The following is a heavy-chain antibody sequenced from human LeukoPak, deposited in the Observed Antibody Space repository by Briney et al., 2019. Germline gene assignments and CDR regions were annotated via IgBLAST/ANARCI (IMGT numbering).Heavy chain of an antibody. Sequence: GGSLRLSCAASGFNFSSYSMNWVRQAPGKGLEWVSSISTTSDYIYYADSLKGRLTISRDNAKNSLYLQMNSLRAEDTAVYYCARGGIYSQGFDYWGQGTLVTVSS. CDR3: ARGGIYSQGFDY. CDR1: GFNFSSYS. D-gene: IGHD6-13*01. CDR2: ISTTSDYI. J-gene: IGHJ4*02. V-gene: IGHV3-21*01.